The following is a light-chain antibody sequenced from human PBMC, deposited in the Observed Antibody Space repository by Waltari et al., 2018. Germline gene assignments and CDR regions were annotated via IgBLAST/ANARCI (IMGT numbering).Light chain of an antibody. J-gene: IGKJ1*01. CDR1: KSVSSK. CDR2: GAS. Sequence: EIVMTQSPATLSVSPGERATLSCRASKSVSSKLAWYQQKPGQAPRLLCYGASTRATGIPARFSGSGSGTEFTLTISSMQSEDFAVYYCQQYNNWPKTFGQGTKVEIK. CDR3: QQYNNWPKT. V-gene: IGKV3-15*01.